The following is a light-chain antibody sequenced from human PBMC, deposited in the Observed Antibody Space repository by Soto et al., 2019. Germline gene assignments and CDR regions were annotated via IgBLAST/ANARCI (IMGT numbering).Light chain of an antibody. CDR3: KSYAGSNTYV. V-gene: IGLV2-8*01. CDR2: EVV. CDR1: KNDIGVYDF. J-gene: IGLJ1*01. Sequence: QSALTQPRSASGSPGQSVTISCTGTKNDIGVYDFVSWYQHHPGKAPRLIIYEVVQRPSGVPDRFSGSKSGNTASLTVSGLQAADEADYFGKSYAGSNTYVFGSGTKV.